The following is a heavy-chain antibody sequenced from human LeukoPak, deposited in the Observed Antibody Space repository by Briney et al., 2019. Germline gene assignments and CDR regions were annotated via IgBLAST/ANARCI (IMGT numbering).Heavy chain of an antibody. CDR1: GFTFSSYG. CDR3: AKGSGENYYYYMDV. J-gene: IGHJ6*03. V-gene: IGHV3-30*02. Sequence: GGSLRLSCAASGFTFSSYGMHWVRQAPGKGLEWVAFIRYDGSNKYYADSVKGRFTISRDNSKNTLYLQMNSVRAEDTALYYCAKGSGENYYYYMDVWGKGTTVTISS. CDR2: IRYDGSNK. D-gene: IGHD3-10*01.